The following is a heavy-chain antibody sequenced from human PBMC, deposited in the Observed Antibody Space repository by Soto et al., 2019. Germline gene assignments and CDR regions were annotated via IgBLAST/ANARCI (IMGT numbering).Heavy chain of an antibody. CDR3: AKYDYIWGSYRYFDY. D-gene: IGHD3-16*02. V-gene: IGHV3-23*01. Sequence: EVQLLESGGGLVQPGGSLRLSCAASGFTFSSYAMSWVRQAPGKGLEWVSAISGSGGSTYYADSVKGRFTISRDNSKNTVYLQMNSLRAEDTAVYYCAKYDYIWGSYRYFDYWGQGTLVTVSS. J-gene: IGHJ4*02. CDR2: ISGSGGST. CDR1: GFTFSSYA.